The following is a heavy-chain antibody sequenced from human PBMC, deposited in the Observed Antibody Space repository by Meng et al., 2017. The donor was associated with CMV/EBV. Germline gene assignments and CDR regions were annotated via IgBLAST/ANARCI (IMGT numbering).Heavy chain of an antibody. CDR2: IYSGGST. V-gene: IGHV3-66*02. Sequence: GGSLRLSCAASGFTFSSYSMNWVRQAPGKGLECVSVIYSGGSTYYADSVKGRFTISRDNSKNSLYLQMNSLRPEDTAVYYCASTARNYYYYGMDVWGQGTTVTVSS. CDR3: ASTARNYYYYGMDV. CDR1: GFTFSSYS. D-gene: IGHD2-21*02. J-gene: IGHJ6*02.